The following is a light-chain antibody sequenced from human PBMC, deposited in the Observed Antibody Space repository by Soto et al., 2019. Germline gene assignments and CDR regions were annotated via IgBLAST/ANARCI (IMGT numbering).Light chain of an antibody. V-gene: IGLV2-14*01. Sequence: QSVLTQPASVSGSPWQSITISCTGTSNDVGGYNYVSWYQQHPGKAPKLMIYDVSNRPSGVSNRFSGSKSGNTASLTISGLQAEDEADYYCSSYTSTNTYVFGTGTKVTVL. CDR3: SSYTSTNTYV. J-gene: IGLJ1*01. CDR1: SNDVGGYNY. CDR2: DVS.